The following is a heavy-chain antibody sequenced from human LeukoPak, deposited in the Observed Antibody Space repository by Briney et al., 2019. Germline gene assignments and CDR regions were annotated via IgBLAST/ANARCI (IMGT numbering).Heavy chain of an antibody. V-gene: IGHV1-24*01. CDR1: GYTLTELS. D-gene: IGHD3-22*01. CDR3: ATPSTAHLNYYDSSGYYPMAAFDI. J-gene: IGHJ3*02. CDR2: FDPEDGET. Sequence: ASVKVSCKVSGYTLTELSMHWVRQAPGKGLEWMGGFDPEDGETIYAQKFQGRVTMTEDTSTDTAYMELSSLRSEDTAVYYCATPSTAHLNYYDSSGYYPMAAFDIWGQGTMVIVSS.